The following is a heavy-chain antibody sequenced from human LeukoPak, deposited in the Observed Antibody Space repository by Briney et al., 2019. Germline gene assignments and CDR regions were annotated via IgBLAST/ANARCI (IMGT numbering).Heavy chain of an antibody. CDR1: GYTFTGYY. V-gene: IGHV1-2*04. Sequence: ASVKVSCKASGYTFTGYYMHWVRQAPGQGLGWMGWINPNSGGANYAQKFQGWVTMTRDTSISTAYMELSRLRSDDTAVYYCARERGYCSGGSCRPNHYWYFDLWGRGTLVTVSS. D-gene: IGHD2-15*01. J-gene: IGHJ2*01. CDR2: INPNSGGA. CDR3: ARERGYCSGGSCRPNHYWYFDL.